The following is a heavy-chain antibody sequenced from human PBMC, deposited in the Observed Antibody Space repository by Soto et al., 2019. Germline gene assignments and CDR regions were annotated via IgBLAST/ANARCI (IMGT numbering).Heavy chain of an antibody. CDR3: ARHFRHYYDSSGFDI. D-gene: IGHD3-22*01. CDR1: GGSISSSSYY. V-gene: IGHV4-39*01. Sequence: QLQLQESGPGLVKPSETLSLTCTVSGGSISSSSYYWGWIRQPPGKGLEWIGSIYYSGSTYYNPSLQSRVTISVATSKNQFSLKLSSVTAADTAVYYCARHFRHYYDSSGFDIWGQGTMVTVSS. J-gene: IGHJ3*02. CDR2: IYYSGST.